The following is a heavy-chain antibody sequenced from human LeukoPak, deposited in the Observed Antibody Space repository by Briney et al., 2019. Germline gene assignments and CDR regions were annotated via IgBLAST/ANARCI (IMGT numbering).Heavy chain of an antibody. J-gene: IGHJ4*02. V-gene: IGHV1-3*03. CDR2: INAGNGNT. Sequence: ASVKVSCKASGYTFTSYTIHWVRQAPGQRLEWMGWINAGNGNTKYSQEFQGRVTITRDTSASTAYMELSSLRSEDMAVYYCARWGGYCSGGSCYGIGLDYWGQGTLVTVSS. D-gene: IGHD2-15*01. CDR3: ARWGGYCSGGSCYGIGLDY. CDR1: GYTFTSYT.